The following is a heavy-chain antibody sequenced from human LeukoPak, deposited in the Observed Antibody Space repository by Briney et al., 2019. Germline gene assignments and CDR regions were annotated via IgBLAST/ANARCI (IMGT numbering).Heavy chain of an antibody. V-gene: IGHV4-39*01. CDR3: ARLAGYTNSFDY. J-gene: IGHJ4*02. Sequence: PSETLSLTCTVSGGSISSSSYYWGWIRQPPGKGLEWIGSIYYGGSTYYSPSLKSRVTISVDTSKNQFSLKLNSVTAADTAVYYCARLAGYTNSFDYWGQGTLVTVSS. CDR1: GGSISSSSYY. D-gene: IGHD6-13*01. CDR2: IYYGGST.